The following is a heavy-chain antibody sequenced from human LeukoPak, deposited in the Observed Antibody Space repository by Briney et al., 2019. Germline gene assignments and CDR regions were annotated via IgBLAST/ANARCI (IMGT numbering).Heavy chain of an antibody. J-gene: IGHJ5*02. CDR1: GYTFTSYD. Sequence: GASVKVSCKASGYTFTSYDINWVRQATGQGLEWMGWMNPNSGNTGYAQKFQGRVTMTRNTSISTAYMELSSLRSEDTAVYYCASCSGGSCYDPWFDPWGQGTLVTVSP. D-gene: IGHD2-15*01. CDR2: MNPNSGNT. CDR3: ASCSGGSCYDPWFDP. V-gene: IGHV1-8*01.